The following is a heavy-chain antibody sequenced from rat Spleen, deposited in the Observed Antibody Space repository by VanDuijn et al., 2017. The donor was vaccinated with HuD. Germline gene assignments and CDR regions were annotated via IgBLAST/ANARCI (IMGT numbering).Heavy chain of an antibody. CDR1: GFIFSNAA. Sequence: EVQVVESGGGLVQPKESLKISCAASGFIFSNAAMYWVRQAPRKGLEWVASISTNGGNIYHRDSVKGRFTISRDNAKSILYLQMDSLRSEDTATYYCAREYTTDYYYFRLVMDAWGQGASVTVSS. J-gene: IGHJ4*01. D-gene: IGHD1-6*01. V-gene: IGHV5-25*01. CDR2: ISTNGGNI. CDR3: AREYTTDYYYFRLVMDA.